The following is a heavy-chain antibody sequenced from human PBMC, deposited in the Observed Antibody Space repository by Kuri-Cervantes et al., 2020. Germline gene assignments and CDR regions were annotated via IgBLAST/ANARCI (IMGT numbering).Heavy chain of an antibody. CDR3: ANSLGVGDFGLNFDY. CDR1: GFTFGDYV. J-gene: IGHJ4*02. D-gene: IGHD2-21*02. V-gene: IGHV3-9*01. CDR2: ISWNSGSI. Sequence: GGSLRLSCAASGFTFGDYVRHWVRQAPGKGLEWVSCISWNSGSIGYADSVKGRFTISRDNAKNSLYLQMNSLRAEDTALYYCANSLGVGDFGLNFDYWGQGTLVTVSS.